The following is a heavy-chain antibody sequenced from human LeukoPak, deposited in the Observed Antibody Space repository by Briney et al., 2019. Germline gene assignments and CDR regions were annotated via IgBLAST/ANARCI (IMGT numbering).Heavy chain of an antibody. Sequence: PSETLSLTCAVYGGSFRGYYWSWIRQPPWKGLEWIGEINHSGSTDYNPSLKSRVTISVDTSKNQFSLKLSSVTAADTAVYYCASGRNYYDSSGFVGAFYIWGQGTMVTVSS. D-gene: IGHD3-22*01. CDR1: GGSFRGYY. CDR2: INHSGST. CDR3: ASGRNYYDSSGFVGAFYI. V-gene: IGHV4-34*01. J-gene: IGHJ3*02.